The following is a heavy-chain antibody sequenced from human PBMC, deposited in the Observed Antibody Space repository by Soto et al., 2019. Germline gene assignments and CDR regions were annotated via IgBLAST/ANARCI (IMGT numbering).Heavy chain of an antibody. D-gene: IGHD3-10*01. V-gene: IGHV3-23*01. Sequence: GGSLRLSCAASGFTFSNYAMSWVRQAPGKGLEWVSAISGGAGDTYYADSVKGRFTISGDNSKNTLYLQMKSLRAEDTAVYYCAKSSRITLVRGVTDYWGQGTLVTVSS. CDR3: AKSSRITLVRGVTDY. CDR1: GFTFSNYA. CDR2: ISGGAGDT. J-gene: IGHJ4*02.